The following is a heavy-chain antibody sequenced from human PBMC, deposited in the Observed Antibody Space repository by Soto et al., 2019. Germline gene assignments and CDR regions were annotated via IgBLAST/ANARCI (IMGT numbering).Heavy chain of an antibody. V-gene: IGHV3-7*01. Sequence: EVQLVESGGGLVQPGGSLRLSCVASGFTLANSWMTWIRHTPGKGLEWVAYINGDGSEKSYVDSVKGRFTISRDNAKNSLDLQMNSLRAEDTAVYYCARDPSFGAFDIWGQGIVVSVSA. CDR2: INGDGSEK. CDR1: GFTLANSW. J-gene: IGHJ3*02. D-gene: IGHD3-16*01. CDR3: ARDPSFGAFDI.